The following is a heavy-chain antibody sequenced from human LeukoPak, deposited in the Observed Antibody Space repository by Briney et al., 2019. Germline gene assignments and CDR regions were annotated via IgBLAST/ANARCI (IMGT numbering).Heavy chain of an antibody. CDR3: ARDGYNWGDYYYYYMDV. V-gene: IGHV1-18*04. Sequence: ASVKVSCKASGYTFTSYYMHWVRQAPGQGLEWMGWISAYNGNTNYAQKLQGRVTMTTDTSTSTAYMELRSLRSDDTAVYYCARDGYNWGDYYYYYMDVWGKGTTVTVSS. J-gene: IGHJ6*03. D-gene: IGHD5-24*01. CDR1: GYTFTSYY. CDR2: ISAYNGNT.